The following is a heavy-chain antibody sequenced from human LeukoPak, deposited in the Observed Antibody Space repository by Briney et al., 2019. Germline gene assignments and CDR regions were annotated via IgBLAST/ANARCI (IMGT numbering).Heavy chain of an antibody. J-gene: IGHJ4*02. CDR2: ISGGGGDT. V-gene: IGHV3-23*01. CDR1: GFTFRSYD. D-gene: IGHD2-15*01. Sequence: GGSLRLSCEASGFTFRSYDMSWVRQAPGKGLEWVSAISGGGGDTYYADSVKGRFTISRDNSKNTLYLQMSSLRAEDAAVYYCAKAPVTSCRGAFCYPFDYWGQGTLVTVSP. CDR3: AKAPVTSCRGAFCYPFDY.